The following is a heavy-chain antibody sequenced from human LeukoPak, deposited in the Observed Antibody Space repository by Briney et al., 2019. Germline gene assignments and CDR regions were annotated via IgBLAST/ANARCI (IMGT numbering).Heavy chain of an antibody. CDR2: IYYSGST. Sequence: SETLSLTCTVSGGSISTYYWSWIRQPPGKGLEWIGYIYYSGSTNYNPSLKSRVTISVDTSKNQFSLKLSSVTAADTAVYYCARDGYYDSSGYGGVDIWGQGTMVTVSS. CDR3: ARDGYYDSSGYGGVDI. J-gene: IGHJ3*02. CDR1: GGSISTYY. D-gene: IGHD3-22*01. V-gene: IGHV4-59*01.